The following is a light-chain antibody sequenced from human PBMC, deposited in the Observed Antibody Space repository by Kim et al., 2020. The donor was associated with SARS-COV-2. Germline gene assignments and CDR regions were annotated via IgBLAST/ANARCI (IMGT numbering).Light chain of an antibody. CDR1: SDYSNYE. J-gene: IGLJ3*02. CDR3: GADHGSGRV. Sequence: VTLTCPLGSDYSNYEGDWYQQRPGKGPRFVMRVGTGGIVGSKGDGIPDRFSVLGSGLNRYLTIKNIQEEDESDYHCGADHGSGRVFGGGTQLTVL. V-gene: IGLV9-49*01. CDR2: VGTGGIVG.